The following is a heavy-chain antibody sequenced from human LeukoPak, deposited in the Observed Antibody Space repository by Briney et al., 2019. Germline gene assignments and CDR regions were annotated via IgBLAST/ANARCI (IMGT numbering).Heavy chain of an antibody. CDR2: INPNSGGT. Sequence: ASVKVSCKASGYTFTGYYMHWVRQAPGQGLEWMGWINPNSGGTNYAQKFQGRVTMTRDTSTSTVYMELSSLRSEDTAVYYCAREGHPWVVPAAHTNYFDYWGQGTLVTVSS. D-gene: IGHD2-2*01. CDR3: AREGHPWVVPAAHTNYFDY. J-gene: IGHJ4*02. CDR1: GYTFTGYY. V-gene: IGHV1-2*02.